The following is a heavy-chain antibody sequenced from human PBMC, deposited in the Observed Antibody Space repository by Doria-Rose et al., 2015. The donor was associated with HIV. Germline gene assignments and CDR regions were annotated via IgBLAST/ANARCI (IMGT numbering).Heavy chain of an antibody. CDR1: GYMFTDYN. J-gene: IGHJ4*02. CDR3: ARDRDNYGEDC. Sequence: SGYMFTDYNIHWVQQAPGQGLEWVGRINPNSGGTNYARKFQGRVRMTRDTSITTAYLEMSGLTSDDTAVYYCARDRDNYGEDCWGQGTLVTVSS. V-gene: IGHV1-2*06. CDR2: INPNSGGT. D-gene: IGHD4-17*01.